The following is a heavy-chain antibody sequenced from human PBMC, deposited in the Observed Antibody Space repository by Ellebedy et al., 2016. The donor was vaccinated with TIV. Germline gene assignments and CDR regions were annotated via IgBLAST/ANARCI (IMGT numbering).Heavy chain of an antibody. CDR1: GFTFHSYG. CDR2: MRYDGSDK. Sequence: GGSLRLSCAASGFTFHSYGMHWVRQAPGKGLERVTFMRYDGSDKYYADSVKGRFTVSRDNSKNTLTLQMNSLRLEDTAVYYCAKVLFAFGEFESPFDPWGQGTLVIVSS. J-gene: IGHJ5*02. V-gene: IGHV3-30*02. D-gene: IGHD3-10*01. CDR3: AKVLFAFGEFESPFDP.